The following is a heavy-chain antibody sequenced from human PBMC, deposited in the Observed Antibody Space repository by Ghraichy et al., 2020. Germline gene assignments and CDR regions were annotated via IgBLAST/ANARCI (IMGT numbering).Heavy chain of an antibody. Sequence: ASVKVSYKASGYTFTGYYMHWVRQAPGQGLEWMGWINPNSGGTNYAQKFQGRVTMTRDTSISTAYMELSRLRSDDTAVYYCARAQIFGVVIVNWFDPWGQGTLVTVSS. CDR2: INPNSGGT. D-gene: IGHD3-3*01. CDR3: ARAQIFGVVIVNWFDP. J-gene: IGHJ5*02. CDR1: GYTFTGYY. V-gene: IGHV1-2*02.